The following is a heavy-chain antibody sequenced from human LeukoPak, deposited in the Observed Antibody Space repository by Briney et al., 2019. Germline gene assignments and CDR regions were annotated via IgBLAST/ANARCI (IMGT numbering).Heavy chain of an antibody. CDR3: ASQPHLVWFGELLTQNWFDT. Sequence: GASVKVSCKASGYTFTSYDINWVRQATGQGLEWMVWMNPNSGNTGYAQKFQGTVTITRHTRISRAYMELSSLRSGDTAVYYCASQPHLVWFGELLTQNWFDTWGQGTLVPVSS. CDR2: MNPNSGNT. D-gene: IGHD3-10*01. V-gene: IGHV1-8*01. J-gene: IGHJ5*02. CDR1: GYTFTSYD.